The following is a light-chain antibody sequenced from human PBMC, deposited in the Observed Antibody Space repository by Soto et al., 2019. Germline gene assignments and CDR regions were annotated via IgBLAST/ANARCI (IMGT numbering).Light chain of an antibody. CDR2: DAS. CDR1: QSISSW. CDR3: QQYNSYWT. J-gene: IGKJ1*01. Sequence: DIPMTQSPSTLSASVGDRVTITCRASQSISSWLAWYQQKPGKAPKLLIYDASSLESGVPSSFSGSGSGTEFTLTISSLQPDDFATYYCQQYNSYWTFGQGTKVEIK. V-gene: IGKV1-5*01.